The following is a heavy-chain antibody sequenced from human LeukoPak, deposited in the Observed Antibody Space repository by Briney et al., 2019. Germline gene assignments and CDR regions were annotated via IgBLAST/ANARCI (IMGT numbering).Heavy chain of an antibody. CDR3: AKDRDGDYFDY. Sequence: SLRLSCAASGFTFSSYGMHWGRQSPGKGLEWVAVISYDGSNKYYADSVKGRFTISRDNSKNTLYLQMNSLRAEDTAVYYCAKDRDGDYFDYWGQGTLVTVSS. CDR2: ISYDGSNK. CDR1: GFTFSSYG. D-gene: IGHD4-17*01. J-gene: IGHJ4*02. V-gene: IGHV3-30*18.